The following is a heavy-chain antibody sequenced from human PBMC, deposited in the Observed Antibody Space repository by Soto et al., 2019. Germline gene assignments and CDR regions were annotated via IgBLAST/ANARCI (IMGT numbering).Heavy chain of an antibody. CDR2: IIPILGIA. D-gene: IGHD5-12*01. CDR3: ARHLGEYSGYETDY. J-gene: IGHJ4*02. Sequence: QVQLVQSGAEVKKPGSSVKVSCKASGGTFSSYTISWVRQAPGQGLEWMGRIIPILGIANYAQKIQGRVTITADKSTSTAYMELRSLRSEDTAVYYCARHLGEYSGYETDYWGQGTLVTVSS. V-gene: IGHV1-69*02. CDR1: GGTFSSYT.